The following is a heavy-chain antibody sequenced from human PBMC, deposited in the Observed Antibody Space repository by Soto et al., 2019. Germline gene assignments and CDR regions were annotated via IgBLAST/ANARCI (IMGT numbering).Heavy chain of an antibody. CDR3: ARVYSGYDYRLDQYYFDY. V-gene: IGHV4-31*03. D-gene: IGHD5-12*01. CDR2: IYYSGST. Sequence: SETLSLTCTFSGCSIISGGYYLSWIRQHPGKGLEWIGYIYYSGSTYYNPSLKSRVTISVDTSKNQFSLKLSSVTAADTAVYYCARVYSGYDYRLDQYYFDYWGQGTLVTVSS. J-gene: IGHJ4*02. CDR1: GCSIISGGYY.